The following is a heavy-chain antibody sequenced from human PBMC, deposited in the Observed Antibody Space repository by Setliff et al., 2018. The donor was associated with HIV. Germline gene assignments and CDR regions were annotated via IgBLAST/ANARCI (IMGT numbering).Heavy chain of an antibody. J-gene: IGHJ4*01. Sequence: PSETLSLTCTVSGGSINSTSYYWGWIRQPPGNGLEWIGSIYHTGSTYYKPSLKSRVTISVDTSKNQFSLRLSSVAAGDTAVYYCAKQVATAADYYFDCWGQGTLVTVSS. CDR1: GGSINSTSYY. D-gene: IGHD6-13*01. CDR2: IYHTGST. V-gene: IGHV4-39*01. CDR3: AKQVATAADYYFDC.